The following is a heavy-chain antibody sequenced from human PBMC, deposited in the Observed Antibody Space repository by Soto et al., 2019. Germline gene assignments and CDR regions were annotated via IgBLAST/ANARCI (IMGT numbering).Heavy chain of an antibody. CDR2: IIPILGKI. D-gene: IGHD1-26*01. J-gene: IGHJ4*02. CDR3: ARGKEWEQPSNPYYFDY. CDR1: GRTFLISA. V-gene: IGHV1-69*06. Sequence: QVQLVQSGAEVKTPGSSVRVSCKTAGRTFLISAIAWVRQAPGQGLEWMGGIIPILGKIHIAQNFQGRVNFTADRSTSTAYMDLSSLRSEDTATYVCARGKEWEQPSNPYYFDYWGQGSQVIVSS.